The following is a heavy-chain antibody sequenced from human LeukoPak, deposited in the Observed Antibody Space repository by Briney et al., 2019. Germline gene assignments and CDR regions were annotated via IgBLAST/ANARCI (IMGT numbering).Heavy chain of an antibody. CDR3: ARDRIQLWLPFWY. V-gene: IGHV3-7*01. D-gene: IGHD5-18*01. J-gene: IGHJ4*02. Sequence: PGGSLRLSCAASGFIFSSHGMNWVRQAPGKGLEWVANIKQDGSEKYYVDSVKGRFTISRDNAKNSLYLQMNSPRAEDTAVYYCARDRIQLWLPFWYWGQGTLVTVSS. CDR1: GFIFSSHG. CDR2: IKQDGSEK.